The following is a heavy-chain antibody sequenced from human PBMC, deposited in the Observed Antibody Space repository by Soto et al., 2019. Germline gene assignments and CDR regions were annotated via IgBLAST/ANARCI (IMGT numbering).Heavy chain of an antibody. CDR3: ARVNPYYDFWRGHEPLPGTNYYYGMDV. D-gene: IGHD3-3*01. V-gene: IGHV4-59*01. CDR1: GGSISSYY. J-gene: IGHJ6*02. CDR2: IYYSGST. Sequence: PSETLSLTCTVSGGSISSYYWSWIRQPPGKGLEWIGYIYYSGSTNYNPSLKSRVTISVDTSKNQFSLKLSSVTAADTAVYYCARVNPYYDFWRGHEPLPGTNYYYGMDVWGQGTTVTVSS.